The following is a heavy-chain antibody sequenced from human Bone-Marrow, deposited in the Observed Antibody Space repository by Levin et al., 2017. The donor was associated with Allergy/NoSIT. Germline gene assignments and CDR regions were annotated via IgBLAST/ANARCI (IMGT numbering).Heavy chain of an antibody. CDR3: ARASRGVGATDFDY. J-gene: IGHJ4*02. CDR2: IGSSRNIR. D-gene: IGHD1-26*01. Sequence: PGGSLRLSCAASGFIFSNYEFHWVRQAPGKGLEWVSYIGSSRNIRYYAASVKGRFTMSRDIVTKSLFLQMNSLKVEDTAVYYCARASRGVGATDFDYWGPGTLVTVSS. CDR1: GFIFSNYE. V-gene: IGHV3-48*03.